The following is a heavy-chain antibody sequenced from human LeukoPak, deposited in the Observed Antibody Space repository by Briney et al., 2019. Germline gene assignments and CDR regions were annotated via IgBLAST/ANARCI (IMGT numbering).Heavy chain of an antibody. J-gene: IGHJ4*02. V-gene: IGHV3-30*04. D-gene: IGHD3-10*01. CDR3: ARGSRGGSGSYYNTHFDY. CDR1: GFTFSGYA. Sequence: GRSLRLSCAASGFTFSGYAMHWVRQAPGKGLEWVAVISYDGSNKYYADSVKGRFTISRDNSKNTLYLQMNSLRAEDTAVYYCARGSRGGSGSYYNTHFDYWGQGTLVTVSS. CDR2: ISYDGSNK.